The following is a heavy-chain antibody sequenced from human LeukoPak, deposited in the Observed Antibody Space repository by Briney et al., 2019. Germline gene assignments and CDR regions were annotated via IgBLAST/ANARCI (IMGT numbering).Heavy chain of an antibody. J-gene: IGHJ4*02. V-gene: IGHV3-48*04. D-gene: IGHD3-3*01. CDR1: GFTFSSYS. CDR3: ARASLRSGSLYYFDY. CDR2: ISSSSSTI. Sequence: GGSLRLSCAASGFTFSSYSMNWVRQAPGKGLEWVSYISSSSSTIYYADSVKGRFTISRDNAKNSLYLQMNSLRAEDTAVYYCARASLRSGSLYYFDYWGQGTLVTVSS.